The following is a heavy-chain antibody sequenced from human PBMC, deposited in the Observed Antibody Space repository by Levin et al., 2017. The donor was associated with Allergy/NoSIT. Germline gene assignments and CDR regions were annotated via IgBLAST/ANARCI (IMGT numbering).Heavy chain of an antibody. CDR2: ISSTTDYT. J-gene: IGHJ4*02. CDR1: GFTFSDYY. CDR3: SRGLATIDY. Sequence: SGGSLRLSCAASGFTFSDYYMTWIRQAPGKGLEWVSYISSTTDYTKYADSVKGRFTISRDNAKNSLFLQMNSLTAEDTAVYYCSRGLATIDYWGQGTLVTVSS. D-gene: IGHD3-10*01. V-gene: IGHV3-11*03.